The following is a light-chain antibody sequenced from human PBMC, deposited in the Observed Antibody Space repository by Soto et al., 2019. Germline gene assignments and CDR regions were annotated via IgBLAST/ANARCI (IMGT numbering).Light chain of an antibody. Sequence: QSVLTQPPSVSGSPGQSVALSCTGTSSDIGSSNGVSWYQQPPGTAPKLMIYDVNNRPSGVPDRFSGSKSGNTASLTISGLQAEDEADYYCSSYTSSNTYVFGTGTKVTVL. V-gene: IGLV2-18*02. CDR2: DVN. J-gene: IGLJ1*01. CDR3: SSYTSSNTYV. CDR1: SSDIGSSNG.